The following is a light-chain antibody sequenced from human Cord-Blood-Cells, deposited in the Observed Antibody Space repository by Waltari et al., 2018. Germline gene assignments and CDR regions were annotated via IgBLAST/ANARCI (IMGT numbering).Light chain of an antibody. J-gene: IGKJ2*01. CDR1: QSISSW. Sequence: DIQMTQSPSTLSASVGDRVTITCRASQSISSWLAWYQQKPGKAPKLLIYKAFSLESGVPSRCRGSGSGTEFTLTISSLQPDDFATYYCQQYNSYPVTFGQGTKLEIK. CDR3: QQYNSYPVT. CDR2: KAF. V-gene: IGKV1-5*03.